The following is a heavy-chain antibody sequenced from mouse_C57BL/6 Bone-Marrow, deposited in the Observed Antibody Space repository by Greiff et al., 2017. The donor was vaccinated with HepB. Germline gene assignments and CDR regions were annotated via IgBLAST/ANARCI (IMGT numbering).Heavy chain of an antibody. CDR2: ISYDGSN. CDR3: ARGVLRSWFAY. J-gene: IGHJ3*01. Sequence: DVQLQESGPGLVKPSQSLSLTCSVTGYSITSGYYWNWIRQFPGNKLEWMGYISYDGSNNYNPSLKNRISITRDTSKNQFFLKLNSVTTEDTATYYCARGVLRSWFAYWGQGTLVTVSA. V-gene: IGHV3-6*01. CDR1: GYSITSGYY. D-gene: IGHD1-1*01.